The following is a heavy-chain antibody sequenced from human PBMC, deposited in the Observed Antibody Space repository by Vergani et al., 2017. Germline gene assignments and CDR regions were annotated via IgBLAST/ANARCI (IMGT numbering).Heavy chain of an antibody. D-gene: IGHD2-2*01. Sequence: QVQLVQSGAEVKTPGASVKVSCKASGYTFTGYYMHWVRQAPGQGLEWMGWSNPNSGGTNYAQKFQGRVTMTRDTSISTAYMELSRLRSDDTAVYYCARDFGYCSSTSCYFGWFDPWGQGTLVTVSS. CDR2: SNPNSGGT. V-gene: IGHV1-2*02. CDR3: ARDFGYCSSTSCYFGWFDP. J-gene: IGHJ5*02. CDR1: GYTFTGYY.